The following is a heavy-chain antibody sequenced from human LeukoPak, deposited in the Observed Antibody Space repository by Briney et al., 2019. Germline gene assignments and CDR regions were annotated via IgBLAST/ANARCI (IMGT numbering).Heavy chain of an antibody. Sequence: GGSLRLSCAGSGFTFNPYAMTWVGKAPGKGLEWVSTISGNSGSAYYADSVKGRFTISRDNAKNSLYLQMSSLRAEDTAVYYCARAARLDLWGQGTLVTVSS. CDR3: ARAARLDL. CDR2: ISGNSGSA. J-gene: IGHJ5*02. D-gene: IGHD6-25*01. V-gene: IGHV3-23*01. CDR1: GFTFNPYA.